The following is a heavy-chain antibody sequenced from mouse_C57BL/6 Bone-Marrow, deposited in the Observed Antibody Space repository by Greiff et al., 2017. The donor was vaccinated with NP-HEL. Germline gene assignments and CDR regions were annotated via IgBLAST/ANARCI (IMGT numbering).Heavy chain of an antibody. J-gene: IGHJ4*01. D-gene: IGHD1-1*01. CDR3: ARGDYGSRESLPGPSYYAMDY. CDR1: GYSITSGYY. Sequence: EVQLQQSGPGLVKPSQSLSLTCSVTGYSITSGYYWNWIRQFPGNKLEWMGYISYDGSHNYNPSLKNRISITRDTSKNQFFLKLNSVTTEDTATYYGARGDYGSRESLPGPSYYAMDYWGQGTSVTVSS. CDR2: ISYDGSH. V-gene: IGHV3-6*01.